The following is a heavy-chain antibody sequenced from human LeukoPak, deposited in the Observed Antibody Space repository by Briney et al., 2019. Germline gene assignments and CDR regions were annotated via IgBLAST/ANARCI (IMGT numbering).Heavy chain of an antibody. CDR2: INPNTGGT. V-gene: IGHV1-2*02. D-gene: IGHD2-2*01. CDR1: GYTFTGYY. Sequence: ASVKVSCKASGYTFTGYYMHWVRRDPRQGLQWMGWINPNTGGTDYAQKFQGRVTMTRDTSISTVYMELSSLRSDDTAVYYCARADSVPAGDYHYWYMDVWGKGTTVTVSS. J-gene: IGHJ6*03. CDR3: ARADSVPAGDYHYWYMDV.